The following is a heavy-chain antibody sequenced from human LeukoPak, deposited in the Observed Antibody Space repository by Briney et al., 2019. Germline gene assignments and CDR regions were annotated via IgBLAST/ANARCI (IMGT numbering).Heavy chain of an antibody. CDR1: GFTVSSNY. CDR3: ARVGYDSSAESEYFQH. CDR2: IYSGGST. V-gene: IGHV3-53*01. D-gene: IGHD3-22*01. J-gene: IGHJ1*01. Sequence: GGSLRLSCAASGFTVSSNYMSWVRQAPGKGLEWVSVIYSGGSTYYADSVKGRFTISRDNSKNTLYLQMNSLRAEDTAVYYCARVGYDSSAESEYFQHWGQGTLVTVSS.